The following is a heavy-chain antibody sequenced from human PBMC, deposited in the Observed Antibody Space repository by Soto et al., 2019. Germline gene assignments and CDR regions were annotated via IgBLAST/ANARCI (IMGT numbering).Heavy chain of an antibody. CDR1: GDSVSSNTAS. CDR3: AKGDNLGPKTGYAFDP. V-gene: IGHV6-1*01. CDR2: TYFRSKWYN. Sequence: QTLSLTCVISGDSVSSNTASWNWIRQSPSRGLEWLGRTYFRSKWYNDYAVSVKSRIIINPDTSNNQFSLQLNSVTPEDTAVYFCAKGDNLGPKTGYAFDPWGQGIMVTVSS. J-gene: IGHJ5*02. D-gene: IGHD5-12*01.